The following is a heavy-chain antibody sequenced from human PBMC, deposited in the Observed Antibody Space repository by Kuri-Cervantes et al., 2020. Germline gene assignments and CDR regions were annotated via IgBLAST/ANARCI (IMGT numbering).Heavy chain of an antibody. D-gene: IGHD6-13*01. CDR3: AKANGYSSSWGFDP. J-gene: IGHJ5*02. CDR2: GHYTGSA. V-gene: IGHV4-30-4*08. Sequence: SWVRQAPGKGLEWIGYGHYTGSAYHNPSLESRLTISVDTSRNQFSLMMSSVTAADTAVYYCAKANGYSSSWGFDPWGQGTLVTVSS.